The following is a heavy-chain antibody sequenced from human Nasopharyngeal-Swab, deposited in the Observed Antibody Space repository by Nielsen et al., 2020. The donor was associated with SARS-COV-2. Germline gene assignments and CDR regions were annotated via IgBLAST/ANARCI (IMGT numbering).Heavy chain of an antibody. J-gene: IGHJ6*02. CDR3: ARILRLELRTCGMDV. CDR2: ISAYNGNT. D-gene: IGHD1-7*01. Sequence: ASVKVSCQASGYTFTSYGISWVRQAPGQGLDWMGWISAYNGNTNYAQKLQGRVTMTTDTSTSTAYMELRSLRSDDTAVYYCARILRLELRTCGMDVWGQGTTVTVSS. V-gene: IGHV1-18*01. CDR1: GYTFTSYG.